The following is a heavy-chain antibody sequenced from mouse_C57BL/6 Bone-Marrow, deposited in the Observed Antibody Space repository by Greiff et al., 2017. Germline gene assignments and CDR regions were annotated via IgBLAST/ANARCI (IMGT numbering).Heavy chain of an antibody. J-gene: IGHJ4*01. CDR3: ARHDAMDY. CDR2: ISNLAYSI. CDR1: GFTFSDYG. Sequence: EVKVVESGGGLVQPGGSLKLSCAASGFTFSDYGMAWVRQAPRKGPEWVAFISNLAYSIYYADTVTGRFTISRENAKNTLYLEMSSLRSEDTAMYYCARHDAMDYWGQGTSLTVSS. V-gene: IGHV5-15*01.